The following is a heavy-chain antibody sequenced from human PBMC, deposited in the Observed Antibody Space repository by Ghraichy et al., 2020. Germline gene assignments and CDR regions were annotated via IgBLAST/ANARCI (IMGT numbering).Heavy chain of an antibody. D-gene: IGHD6-13*01. Sequence: SETLSLTCAVYGGSFSGYYWSWIRQPPGKGLEWIGEIKHSGSTNYNPSLKSRVTISVDTSKNQFSLKLSSVTAADTAVYYCVRGEYSSSWYGTRSGNFDYWGQGTLVTVSS. CDR1: GGSFSGYY. CDR3: VRGEYSSSWYGTRSGNFDY. CDR2: IKHSGST. J-gene: IGHJ4*02. V-gene: IGHV4-34*01.